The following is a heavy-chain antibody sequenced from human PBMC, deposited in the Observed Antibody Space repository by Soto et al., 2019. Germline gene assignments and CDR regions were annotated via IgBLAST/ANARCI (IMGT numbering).Heavy chain of an antibody. Sequence: SETLSLTCTVSGGSMSRGDYYWSWIRQPPGKGLEWIGNIYYSGSTYYNPSLKSRVTISVDTSKKQFPLKLSSVTAADTAVYYCASRKSSPYFDYWGQGTLVTVSS. D-gene: IGHD3-10*01. CDR3: ASRKSSPYFDY. V-gene: IGHV4-30-4*01. CDR2: IYYSGST. J-gene: IGHJ4*02. CDR1: GGSMSRGDYY.